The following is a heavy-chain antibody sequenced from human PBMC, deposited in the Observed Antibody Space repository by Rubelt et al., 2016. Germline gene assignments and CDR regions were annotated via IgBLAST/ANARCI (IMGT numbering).Heavy chain of an antibody. CDR3: ARYYYDFWGGGDYGMDV. CDR1: GGSISSYY. V-gene: IGHV4-59*01. D-gene: IGHD3-3*01. Sequence: LTCTVSGGSISSYYWSWIRQPPGKGLEWIGYIYYSGSTYYNPSLKSRVTISLDTSKNQFSLKLSSVTAADTALYYCARYYYDFWGGGDYGMDVWGQGTTVTVSS. CDR2: IYYSGST. J-gene: IGHJ6*02.